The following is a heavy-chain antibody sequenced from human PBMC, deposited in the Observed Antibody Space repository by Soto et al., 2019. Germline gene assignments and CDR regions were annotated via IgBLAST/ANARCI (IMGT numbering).Heavy chain of an antibody. CDR2: IYYSGST. CDR1: GGSISSGVYY. J-gene: IGHJ5*02. Sequence: PSETLSLTCTVSGGSISSGVYYWSWIRQHPGKGLEWIGYIYYSGSTYYNPSLKSRVTISVDTSKNQFSLKLSSVTAADTAVYYCAREVGVPHHESWFHPWGQGPLVTV. D-gene: IGHD3-3*01. V-gene: IGHV4-31*03. CDR3: AREVGVPHHESWFHP.